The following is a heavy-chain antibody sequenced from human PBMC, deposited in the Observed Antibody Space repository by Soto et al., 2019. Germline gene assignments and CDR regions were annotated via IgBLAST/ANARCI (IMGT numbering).Heavy chain of an antibody. D-gene: IGHD2-8*02. J-gene: IGHJ4*02. CDR3: ARWALYCTGGRCYYDN. CDR1: GFIFSIYV. V-gene: IGHV3-30-3*01. Sequence: PGGSLRLSCAASGFIFSIYVLNWVCQAQGKGLEWVAVISYDGTNKYYADSVKGRFTISRDNSKNTLYLQMNSLRADDTAVYYCARWALYCTGGRCYYDNWGQGTLVTVSS. CDR2: ISYDGTNK.